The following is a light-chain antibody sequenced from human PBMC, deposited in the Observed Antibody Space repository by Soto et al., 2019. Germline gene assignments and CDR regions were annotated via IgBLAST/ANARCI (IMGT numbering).Light chain of an antibody. CDR2: AAS. CDR1: QGIRND. J-gene: IGKJ1*01. CDR3: QKYYSYPWT. Sequence: DLQMTQSPSSLSASVGARVTITCRASQGIRNDLGWYQQKPGKAPKLLIYAASTLQSGVPSRFSGSGSGTDFTLTISCLQSEDFATYYCQKYYSYPWTFGKGTKVDIK. V-gene: IGKV1-17*01.